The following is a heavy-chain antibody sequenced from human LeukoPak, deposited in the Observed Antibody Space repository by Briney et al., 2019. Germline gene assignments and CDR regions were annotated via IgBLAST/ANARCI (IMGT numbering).Heavy chain of an antibody. CDR1: GFSLSTSGVG. J-gene: IGHJ4*02. D-gene: IGHD6-19*01. CDR2: IYWDDDR. V-gene: IGHV2-5*02. Sequence: SGPTLVKPTQTLTLTCTFSGFSLSTSGVGVGWIRQPPGKALEWLALIYWDDDRRYSPSLKSRLTITKDTSKNQVVLTMTNMDPVDTATYYCAHRRRGGWYDPLCDYWGQGTLVTVSS. CDR3: AHRRRGGWYDPLCDY.